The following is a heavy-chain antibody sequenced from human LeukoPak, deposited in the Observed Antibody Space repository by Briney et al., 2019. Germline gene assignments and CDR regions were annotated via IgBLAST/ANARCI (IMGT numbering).Heavy chain of an antibody. Sequence: SETLSLTCAVYGGSFSGYYWSWIRQPPGKGLEWIGEINHSGSTNYNPSLKSRVTISVDTSKNQFSLKPSSVTAADTAVYYCARGPNGSSAQLYYFDYWGQGTLVTVSS. CDR1: GGSFSGYY. D-gene: IGHD6-6*01. CDR2: INHSGST. V-gene: IGHV4-34*01. J-gene: IGHJ4*02. CDR3: ARGPNGSSAQLYYFDY.